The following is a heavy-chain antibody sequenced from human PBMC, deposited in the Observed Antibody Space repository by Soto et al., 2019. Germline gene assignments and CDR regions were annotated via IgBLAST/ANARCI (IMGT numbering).Heavy chain of an antibody. D-gene: IGHD3-10*01. V-gene: IGHV4-31*03. Sequence: SEILSLTCTVSGGSISSGGYYWSWIRQHPGKGLEWIGYIYYSGSTYYNPSLKSRVTISVDTSKNQSSLKLSSVTAADTAVYYCARVVTMGYYYYGMDVWGQGTTVTVSS. CDR3: ARVVTMGYYYYGMDV. CDR1: GGSISSGGYY. CDR2: IYYSGST. J-gene: IGHJ6*02.